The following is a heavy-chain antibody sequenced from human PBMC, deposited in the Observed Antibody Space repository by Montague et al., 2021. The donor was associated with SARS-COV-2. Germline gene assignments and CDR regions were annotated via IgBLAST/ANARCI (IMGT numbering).Heavy chain of an antibody. D-gene: IGHD4-11*01. CDR2: ISYSGST. J-gene: IGHJ4*02. V-gene: IGHV4-31*03. Sequence: TLSLTCTLSGDSITSGGYFWNWIRQHPGKGLEYIGAISYSGSTYYKPSLTSRVSISMDTSKNAFSLSLHSVTAADTAVCFCAASGRRGYSNPFHHCGRGSLVTVSS. CDR1: GDSITSGGYF. CDR3: AASGRRGYSNPFHH.